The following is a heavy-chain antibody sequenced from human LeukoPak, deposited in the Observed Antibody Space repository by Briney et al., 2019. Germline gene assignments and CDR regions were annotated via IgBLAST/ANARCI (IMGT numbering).Heavy chain of an antibody. Sequence: KPSETLSLTCTVSGGSISSYYWSWIRQPPGKGLEWIGYIYTSGSTNYNPSLKSRVTISVDTSKNQFSLKLSSVTAADTAVYYCARRMTTVTTDYFDYWGQGTLVTVSS. J-gene: IGHJ4*02. CDR1: GGSISSYY. D-gene: IGHD4-17*01. CDR3: ARRMTTVTTDYFDY. CDR2: IYTSGST. V-gene: IGHV4-4*09.